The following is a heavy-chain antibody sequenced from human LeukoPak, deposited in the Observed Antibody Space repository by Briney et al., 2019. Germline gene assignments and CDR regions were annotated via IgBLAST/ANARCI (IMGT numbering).Heavy chain of an antibody. V-gene: IGHV4-30-2*01. CDR2: IYQSGST. J-gene: IGHJ4*02. CDR3: ARDSSHWRQYDC. Sequence: SQTLSLTCAVSGDAINTGGYSWNWIRQPPGKGLEWIGYIYQSGSTSYNPSLKSRVTMSVDKSKSQFSLNLISVTAADTAMYYCARDSSHWRQYDCWGQGTLVTVSS. CDR1: GDAINTGGYS. D-gene: IGHD2-2*01.